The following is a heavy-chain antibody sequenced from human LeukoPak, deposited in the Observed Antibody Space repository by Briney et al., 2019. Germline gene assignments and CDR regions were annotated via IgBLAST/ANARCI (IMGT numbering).Heavy chain of an antibody. Sequence: GGSLRLSCAASGFTVSSNYMSWVRQAPGKGLEWVSVIYSGGSTYYADSVKGRFTISRDNSKNTLYFQMNSLRAEDTAVYYCARAPGWVGAYGPPSYYFDYWGQGTLVTVSS. CDR1: GFTVSSNY. CDR3: ARAPGWVGAYGPPSYYFDY. CDR2: IYSGGST. V-gene: IGHV3-53*01. D-gene: IGHD1-26*01. J-gene: IGHJ4*02.